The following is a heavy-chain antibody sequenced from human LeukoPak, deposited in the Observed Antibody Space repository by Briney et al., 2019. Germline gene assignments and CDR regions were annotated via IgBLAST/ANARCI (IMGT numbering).Heavy chain of an antibody. J-gene: IGHJ4*02. CDR2: IYYSGST. CDR1: GGSISSYY. D-gene: IGHD5-12*01. Sequence: SETLSLTCTVSGGSISSYYWSWIRQPPGKGLEVIGYIYYSGSTNYNPSLKSRVTISVATSKNQFSLKMSSVTAAATAVYYCARATTDDYELFDYWGQGTLVTVSS. CDR3: ARATTDDYELFDY. V-gene: IGHV4-59*01.